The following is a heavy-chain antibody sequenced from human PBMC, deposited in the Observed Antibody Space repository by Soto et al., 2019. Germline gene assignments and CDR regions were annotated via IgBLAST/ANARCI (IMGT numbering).Heavy chain of an antibody. J-gene: IGHJ6*03. D-gene: IGHD4-4*01. CDR1: GFTFGDYA. V-gene: IGHV3-49*03. Sequence: GGSLRLSCTASGFTFGDYAMSWFRQAPGKGLEWVGFIRSKAYGGTTEYAASVKGRFTISRDDSKSIAYLQMNSLKTEDTAVYYCTITDYSNYVFPYYYMDVWGKGTTVTVSS. CDR3: TITDYSNYVFPYYYMDV. CDR2: IRSKAYGGTT.